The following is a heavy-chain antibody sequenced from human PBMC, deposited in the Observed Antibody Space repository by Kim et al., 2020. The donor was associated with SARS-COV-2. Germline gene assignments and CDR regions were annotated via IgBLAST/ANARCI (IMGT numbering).Heavy chain of an antibody. V-gene: IGHV3-23*01. CDR1: GFTFKNYA. CDR3: AKDRDTPMDPDFDY. Sequence: GGSLRLSCAAPGFTFKNYAMSWVRQAPGKGLEWVSAISSSGSTYYADSVKGRFTISRDNSKNTLFLQMNSLRAADTAVYYCAKDRDTPMDPDFDYWGQGTLVTVSS. D-gene: IGHD5-18*01. CDR2: ISSSGST. J-gene: IGHJ4*02.